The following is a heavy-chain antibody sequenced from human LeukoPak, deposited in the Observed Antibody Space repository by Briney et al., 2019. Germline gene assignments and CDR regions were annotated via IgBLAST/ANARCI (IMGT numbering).Heavy chain of an antibody. V-gene: IGHV3-7*01. J-gene: IGHJ4*02. CDR3: ARQRGSGCLDY. CDR2: IKRDGSET. D-gene: IGHD6-19*01. Sequence: GGSLRLSCAASRFTLSNYWMSWVSQASAKGLEWVANIKRDGSETYYVDSVKGRFTISRDNAKNTLSLQMNSLRAEDTAVYYCARQRGSGCLDYWGQGTLVTVSS. CDR1: RFTLSNYW.